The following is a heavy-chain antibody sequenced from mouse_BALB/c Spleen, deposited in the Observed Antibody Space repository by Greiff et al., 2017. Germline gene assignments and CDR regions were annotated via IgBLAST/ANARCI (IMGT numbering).Heavy chain of an antibody. J-gene: IGHJ3*01. V-gene: IGHV1-9*01. D-gene: IGHD2-1*01. Sequence: VQLQQSGAELMKPGASVKISCKATGYTFSSYWIAWVKQRPGHGLEWIGEILPGSGSTNYNEKFKGKATFTADTSSNTAYMQLSSLTSEDSAVYYCARRDYYGNPWFAYWGQGTLVTVSA. CDR1: GYTFSSYW. CDR3: ARRDYYGNPWFAY. CDR2: ILPGSGST.